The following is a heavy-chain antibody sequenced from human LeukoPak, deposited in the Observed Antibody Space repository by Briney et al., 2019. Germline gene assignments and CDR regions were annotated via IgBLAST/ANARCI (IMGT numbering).Heavy chain of an antibody. CDR3: ARDLSYDILTGYPPDAFDI. D-gene: IGHD3-9*01. CDR1: GFTFSTYA. CDR2: ISDSGDKT. V-gene: IGHV3-23*01. Sequence: GGSLRLSCAASGFTFSTYAMSWVRQAPGKGLEWVSVISDSGDKTYYADSVKGRFTISRDNAKNSLYLQMNSLRAEDTAVYYCARDLSYDILTGYPPDAFDIWGQGTMVTVSS. J-gene: IGHJ3*02.